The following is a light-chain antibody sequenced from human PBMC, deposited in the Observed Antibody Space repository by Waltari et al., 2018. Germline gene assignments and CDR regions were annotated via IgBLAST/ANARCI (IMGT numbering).Light chain of an antibody. V-gene: IGLV1-47*01. CDR3: ASWDDNLSGSL. J-gene: IGLJ2*01. CDR2: RND. CDR1: DSNIGANY. Sequence: QSVLTQPPSASGTPGQTVTISCSGSDSNIGANYVYWFQQLPETAPKLLIYRNDQRPFGVPDRFSGSKSVTSASLAISGLRSEDEASYYCASWDDNLSGSLFGGGTKLTVL.